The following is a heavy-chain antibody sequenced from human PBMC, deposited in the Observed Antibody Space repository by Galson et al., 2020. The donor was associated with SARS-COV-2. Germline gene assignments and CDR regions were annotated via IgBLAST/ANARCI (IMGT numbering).Heavy chain of an antibody. V-gene: IGHV3-48*02. CDR2: ISSSDDYM. CDR1: GFTFSTYS. D-gene: IGHD3-22*01. J-gene: IGHJ4*02. CDR3: ARNHYDTADYDFDY. Sequence: GESLKISCVASGFTFSTYSMKWVRQAPGKGLEWVSYISSSDDYMHYADSVKGRFTISRGNARSSLYLQMNSLRDDDTAVYYCARNHYDTADYDFDYWGQGTLVTVSS.